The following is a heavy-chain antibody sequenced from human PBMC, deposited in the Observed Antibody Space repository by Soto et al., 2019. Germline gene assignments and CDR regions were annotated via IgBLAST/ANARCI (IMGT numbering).Heavy chain of an antibody. V-gene: IGHV3-48*03. CDR3: ARDDGLGLAPYYGMDV. CDR2: ISSSGSTI. D-gene: IGHD3-10*01. Sequence: VPLVESGGGLVQPGGSLRLSCAASGFTFSSYEMNWVRQAPGKGLEWVSYISSSGSTIFYADSVKGRFTISRDNGKNSLYLQMNSLRAEDTAVYYCARDDGLGLAPYYGMDVWGQGTTVTVSS. J-gene: IGHJ6*02. CDR1: GFTFSSYE.